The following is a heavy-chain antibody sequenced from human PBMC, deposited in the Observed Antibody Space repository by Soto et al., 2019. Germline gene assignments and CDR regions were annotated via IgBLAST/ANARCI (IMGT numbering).Heavy chain of an antibody. J-gene: IGHJ4*02. CDR1: GGSISSYY. CDR3: ASREMTTAKDYFDY. CDR2: IYYSGST. D-gene: IGHD4-17*01. V-gene: IGHV4-59*08. Sequence: PSETLSLTCTVSGGSISSYYWSWIRQPPGKGLEWIGYIYYSGSTNYNPSLKSRVTISVDTSKNQFSLKLSSVTAADTAVYYCASREMTTAKDYFDYWGQGTLVTVSS.